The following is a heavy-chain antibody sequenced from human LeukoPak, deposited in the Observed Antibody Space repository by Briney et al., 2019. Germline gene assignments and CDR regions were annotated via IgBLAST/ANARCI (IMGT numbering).Heavy chain of an antibody. Sequence: SETLSLTCAVYGGSFSGYYWGWIRQPPGKGLEWIGEINHSGSTNYNPSLKSRVTISVDTSKNQFSLKLSSVTAADTAVYYCARALPTIGFDYWGQGTLVTVSS. D-gene: IGHD5-24*01. CDR3: ARALPTIGFDY. CDR2: INHSGST. V-gene: IGHV4-34*01. J-gene: IGHJ4*02. CDR1: GGSFSGYY.